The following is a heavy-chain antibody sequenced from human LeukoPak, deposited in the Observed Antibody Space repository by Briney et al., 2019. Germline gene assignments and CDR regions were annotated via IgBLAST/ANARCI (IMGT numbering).Heavy chain of an antibody. CDR2: IIPIFGTA. V-gene: IGHV1-69*13. J-gene: IGHJ3*02. CDR1: GGTFSSYA. CDR3: ARDQDPGAFDI. Sequence: ASVKVSCKASGGTFSSYAISWVRQAPGQGLEWMGGIIPIFGTANYAQKFQGRVTITADESTSTAYTELSSLRSEDTAVYYCARDQDPGAFDIWGQGTMVTVSS.